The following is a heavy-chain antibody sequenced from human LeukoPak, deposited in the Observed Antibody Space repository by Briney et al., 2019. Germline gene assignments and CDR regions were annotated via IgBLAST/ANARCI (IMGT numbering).Heavy chain of an antibody. CDR2: ITSSGNTI. Sequence: GGSLRLSCAASGFTFSNYEMNWVRQAPGKGLEWVSYITSSGNTIYYADSVKGRFTISRDNAKNSLYLQMNSLRAEDTAVYYCARDMPGWDIVVVVAATHPDYWGQGTLVTVSS. CDR3: ARDMPGWDIVVVVAATHPDY. J-gene: IGHJ4*02. CDR1: GFTFSNYE. D-gene: IGHD2-15*01. V-gene: IGHV3-48*03.